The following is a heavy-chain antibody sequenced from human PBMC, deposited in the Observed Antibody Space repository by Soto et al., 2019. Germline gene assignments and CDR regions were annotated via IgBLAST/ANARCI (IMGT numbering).Heavy chain of an antibody. D-gene: IGHD6-19*01. CDR2: IYYSGSI. CDR3: AREIAVAGTHYFDY. J-gene: IGHJ4*02. Sequence: SETLSLTCTVSGGSISNYYWSWIRQPPGKGLEWIGYIYYSGSINYNPSLKSRVTISEDTSKNQFSLKMSSVTAADTAVYYCAREIAVAGTHYFDYWGQGTLVTVSS. V-gene: IGHV4-59*01. CDR1: GGSISNYY.